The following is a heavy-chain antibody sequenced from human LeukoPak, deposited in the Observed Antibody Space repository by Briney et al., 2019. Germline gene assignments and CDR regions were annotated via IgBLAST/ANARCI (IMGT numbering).Heavy chain of an antibody. CDR2: INQGGSDK. CDR1: GFTFSGHW. V-gene: IGHV3-7*01. CDR3: ARDLSWGFDY. D-gene: IGHD7-27*01. Sequence: GGSLRLSCAASGFTFSGHWMSWVRQAPGKGLEWVANINQGGSDKYYVDSVKGRFTISRDNANNLLYLQMNSLRGEDTAVYYCARDLSWGFDYWGQGTLVTVSS. J-gene: IGHJ4*02.